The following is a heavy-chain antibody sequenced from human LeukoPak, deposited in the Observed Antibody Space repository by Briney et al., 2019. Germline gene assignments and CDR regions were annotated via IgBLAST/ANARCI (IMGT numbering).Heavy chain of an antibody. CDR2: IIPIFGSA. J-gene: IGHJ4*02. CDR3: ARYALGSSYFDY. V-gene: IGHV1-69*01. D-gene: IGHD6-6*01. CDR1: VDIFINSG. Sequence: GSSVTVSCKSSVDIFINSGITWVRQAPGQGLEWMGGIIPIFGSANYAQKFQGRITVTADESTSTGYMELSSLRSEDTAVYFCARYALGSSYFDYWGQGTLVTVSS.